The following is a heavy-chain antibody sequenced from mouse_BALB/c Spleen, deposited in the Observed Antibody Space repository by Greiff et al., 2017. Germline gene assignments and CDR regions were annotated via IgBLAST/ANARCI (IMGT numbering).Heavy chain of an antibody. J-gene: IGHJ4*01. CDR2: ISSGGSYT. CDR3: ARLMITTYAMDY. CDR1: GFTFSSYG. D-gene: IGHD2-4*01. V-gene: IGHV5-6*01. Sequence: EVQRVESGGDLVKPGGSLKLSCAASGFTFSSYGMSWVRQTPDKRLEWVATISSGGSYTYYPDSVKGRFTISRDNAKNTLYLQMSSLKSEDTAMYYCARLMITTYAMDYWGQGTSVTVSS.